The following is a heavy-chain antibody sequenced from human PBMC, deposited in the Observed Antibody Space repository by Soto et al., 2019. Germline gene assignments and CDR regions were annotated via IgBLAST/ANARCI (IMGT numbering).Heavy chain of an antibody. D-gene: IGHD3-22*01. J-gene: IGHJ3*02. V-gene: IGHV3-23*01. Sequence: PGGSLRLSCAASGFTFSSYAMSWVRQAPGKGLEWVSAISGSGGSTYYADSVKGRFTISRDNSKNTLYLQMNSRRAEDTAVYYCAKDSPEYYYDSSGYFDAFDIWRQGTMFTVSS. CDR1: GFTFSSYA. CDR2: ISGSGGST. CDR3: AKDSPEYYYDSSGYFDAFDI.